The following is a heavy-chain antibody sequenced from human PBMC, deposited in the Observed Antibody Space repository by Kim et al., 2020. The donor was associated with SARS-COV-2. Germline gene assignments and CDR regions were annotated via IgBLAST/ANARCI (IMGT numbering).Heavy chain of an antibody. CDR1: GGSISSGGYS. CDR2: IYHSGSN. D-gene: IGHD3-10*01. V-gene: IGHV4-30-2*01. CDR3: AREGLNSGDAFDI. J-gene: IGHJ3*02. Sequence: SETLSLTCAVSGGSISSGGYSWSWIRQPPGKGLEWIGYIYHSGSNYYNPSLKSRVTISVDRSKNQFSLKLSSVTAADTAVYYCAREGLNSGDAFDIWGQGTMGTVSS.